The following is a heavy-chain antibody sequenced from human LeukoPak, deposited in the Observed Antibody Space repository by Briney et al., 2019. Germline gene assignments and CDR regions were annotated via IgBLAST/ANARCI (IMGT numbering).Heavy chain of an antibody. CDR1: GFAFNKYW. J-gene: IGHJ4*02. CDR2: INGDGSTT. D-gene: IGHD3-22*01. Sequence: GGSLRLSCAASGFAFNKYWMHWVRQAPGKGLVWVSRINGDGSTTSYADSVEGGFTISRDNAKNTLYLQMSSLRAEDTAVYYCATGNYYDSRGYYTFGHWGQGTLVTVSS. CDR3: ATGNYYDSRGYYTFGH. V-gene: IGHV3-74*01.